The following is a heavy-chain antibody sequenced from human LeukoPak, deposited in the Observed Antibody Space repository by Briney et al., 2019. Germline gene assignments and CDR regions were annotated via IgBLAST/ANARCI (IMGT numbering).Heavy chain of an antibody. J-gene: IGHJ3*02. D-gene: IGHD3-22*01. CDR3: ARDRDDSSGYSPWAYGAFDI. V-gene: IGHV1-69*05. CDR2: IIPIFGTA. Sequence: SVTVSCMASGGTFSSYAISWVRQAPGQGLEWMGGIIPIFGTANYAQKFQGRVTITTDESTSTAYMELSSLRSEDTAVYYCARDRDDSSGYSPWAYGAFDIWGQGTMVTVSS. CDR1: GGTFSSYA.